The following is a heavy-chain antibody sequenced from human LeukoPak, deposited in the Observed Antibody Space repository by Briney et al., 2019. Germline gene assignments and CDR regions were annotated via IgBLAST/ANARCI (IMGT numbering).Heavy chain of an antibody. CDR1: GGSISSYY. Sequence: SETLSLTCTVSGGSISSYYWSWIRQPAGKGLEWIGYIFYTGNTNSNPSLKSRVTLSIDTSKNQFSLKLSSVTAADTAVYYCASGILTGLDYFDYWGQGTLVTVSS. CDR2: IFYTGNT. J-gene: IGHJ4*02. D-gene: IGHD3-9*01. CDR3: ASGILTGLDYFDY. V-gene: IGHV4-59*01.